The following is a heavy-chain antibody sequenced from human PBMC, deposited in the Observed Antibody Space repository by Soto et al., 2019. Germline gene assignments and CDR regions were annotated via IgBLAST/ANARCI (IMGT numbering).Heavy chain of an antibody. CDR3: ARDPPLSMIVVVGVDDF. CDR1: GYTFTSYD. CDR2: MNPNSGNT. Sequence: ASVKVSCKASGYTFTSYDINWVRQATGQGLEWMGWMNPNSGNTGYAQKFQGRVTMTRNTSISTAYMELNSLRAEDTAVYYCARDPPLSMIVVVGVDDFWGQGTLVTVSS. J-gene: IGHJ4*02. D-gene: IGHD3-22*01. V-gene: IGHV1-8*01.